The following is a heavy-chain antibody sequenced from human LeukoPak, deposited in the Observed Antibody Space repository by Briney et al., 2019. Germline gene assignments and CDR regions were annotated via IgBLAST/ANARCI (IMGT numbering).Heavy chain of an antibody. Sequence: GGSLRLSCAASGFTFSNYGMHWVRQAPGKGLEWVALIRFDGANKYYADSVKGRFTISRDNSKNTLYLQMNSLRAEDTAVYYCAKDCRELVVVTAACIHWGQGTLVTVSS. V-gene: IGHV3-30*02. D-gene: IGHD2-21*02. CDR2: IRFDGANK. CDR1: GFTFSNYG. J-gene: IGHJ4*02. CDR3: AKDCRELVVVTAACIH.